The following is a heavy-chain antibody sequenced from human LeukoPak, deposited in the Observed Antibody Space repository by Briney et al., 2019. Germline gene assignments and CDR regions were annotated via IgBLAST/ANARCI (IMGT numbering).Heavy chain of an antibody. V-gene: IGHV1-69*13. CDR3: ARNLIRYFDWLLDAFDI. J-gene: IGHJ3*02. D-gene: IGHD3-9*01. Sequence: GASVKVSCKASGYTFSSYAISWVRQAPGQGLEWMGGIIPIFGTANYAQKFQGRVTITADESTSTAYMELSSLRSEDTAVYYCARNLIRYFDWLLDAFDIWGQGTMVTVSS. CDR2: IIPIFGTA. CDR1: GYTFSSYA.